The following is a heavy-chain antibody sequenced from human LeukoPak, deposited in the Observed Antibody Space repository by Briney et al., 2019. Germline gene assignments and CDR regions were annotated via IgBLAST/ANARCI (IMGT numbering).Heavy chain of an antibody. J-gene: IGHJ4*02. V-gene: IGHV3-23*01. CDR1: GFTFSSYA. CDR3: AKEHYYDSSGYVFY. Sequence: GGSLRLSCAASGFTFSSYAMSWVRQAPGKGLEWVSAISGSGGSTHYADSVKGRFTISRDNSKNTLYLQMNSLRAEDTAVYYCAKEHYYDSSGYVFYWGQGTLVTVSS. CDR2: ISGSGGST. D-gene: IGHD3-22*01.